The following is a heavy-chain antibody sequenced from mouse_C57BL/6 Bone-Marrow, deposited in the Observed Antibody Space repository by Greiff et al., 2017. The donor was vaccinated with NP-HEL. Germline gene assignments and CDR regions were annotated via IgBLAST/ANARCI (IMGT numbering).Heavy chain of an antibody. CDR1: GYTFTSYG. D-gene: IGHD2-1*01. CDR2: IYPRSGNT. CDR3: AREDYGNYARFAY. J-gene: IGHJ3*01. V-gene: IGHV1-81*01. Sequence: QVQLKESGAELARPGASVKLSCKASGYTFTSYGISWVKQRTGQGLEWIGEIYPRSGNTYYNEKFKGKATLTADKSSSTAYMELRSLTSEDSAVYFCAREDYGNYARFAYWGQGTLVTVSA.